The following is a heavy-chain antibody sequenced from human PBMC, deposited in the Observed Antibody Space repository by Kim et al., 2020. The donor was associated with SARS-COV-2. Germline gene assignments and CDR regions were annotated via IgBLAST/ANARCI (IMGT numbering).Heavy chain of an antibody. CDR1: GGSVSTTSYH. J-gene: IGHJ2*01. Sequence: SETLSLTCTVSGGSVSTTSYHWSWIRQSPGKGLEWIGYIYVNGETNYNPSLKSRVTMSMDPSKSQFSLELTSVTAADTAVYYCASDLRRGHLVHWYFDLWGRGTLVTVSS. V-gene: IGHV4-61*01. CDR3: ASDLRRGHLVHWYFDL. D-gene: IGHD1-26*01. CDR2: IYVNGET.